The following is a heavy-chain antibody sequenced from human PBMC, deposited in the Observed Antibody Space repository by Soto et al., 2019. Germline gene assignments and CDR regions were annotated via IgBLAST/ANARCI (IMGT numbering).Heavy chain of an antibody. CDR2: FIPIFVSS. V-gene: IGHV1-69*13. CDR3: ARDVSSDTTGFRGYDL. J-gene: IGHJ4*02. CDR1: GGTVSSYA. D-gene: IGHD3-10*01. Sequence: AVKVSCKASGGTVSSYAITRVRQAPGKGLEWMGVFIPIFVSSHYAPKFQGRITITADESTSTAYMELSGLTSEDTAIYYCARDVSSDTTGFRGYDLWGQGTQVTVSS.